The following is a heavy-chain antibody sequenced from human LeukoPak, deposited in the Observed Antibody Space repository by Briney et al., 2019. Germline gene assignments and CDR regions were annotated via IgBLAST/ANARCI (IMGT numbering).Heavy chain of an antibody. D-gene: IGHD4-23*01. CDR2: ISWNSGSI. Sequence: GGSLRLSCAASGFTFDDYAMHWVRQAPGKGLEWVSGISWNSGSIGYADSVKGRFTISRDNAKNSLYLQMNSLRAEDTAVYYCARVDDYGGRDFDYWGQGTLVTVSS. CDR3: ARVDDYGGRDFDY. J-gene: IGHJ4*02. V-gene: IGHV3-9*01. CDR1: GFTFDDYA.